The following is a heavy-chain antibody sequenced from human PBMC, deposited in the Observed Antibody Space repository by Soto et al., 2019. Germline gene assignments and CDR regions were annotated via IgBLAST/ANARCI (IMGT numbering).Heavy chain of an antibody. CDR3: ARVRGSYLINLDY. V-gene: IGHV1-3*01. CDR1: GYTFTSYA. CDR2: INAGNGNT. Sequence: ASVKVSCKASGYTFTSYAMHWVRQAPGQRLEWMGWINAGNGNTKYSQKFQGRVTITRDTSASTAYMELSSLRSEDTAVYYCARVRGSYLINLDYWGQGTLVTVSS. D-gene: IGHD1-26*01. J-gene: IGHJ4*02.